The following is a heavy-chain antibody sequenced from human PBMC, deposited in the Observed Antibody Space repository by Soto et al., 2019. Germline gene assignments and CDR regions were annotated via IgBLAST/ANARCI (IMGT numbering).Heavy chain of an antibody. J-gene: IGHJ4*02. V-gene: IGHV3-23*01. CDR2: ILPDETG. D-gene: IGHD2-15*01. Sequence: DVNLLQSGGGSAQPGGSLRLSCATSGFAFSTYAMTWVRQVPGRGLEWVSTILPDETGFYTVSVKGRFTISRDNFRGILYLQMNDLWVEDAAIYFCAKDRLPTSGQRFYFDSWGQGSLDTDSS. CDR1: GFAFSTYA. CDR3: AKDRLPTSGQRFYFDS.